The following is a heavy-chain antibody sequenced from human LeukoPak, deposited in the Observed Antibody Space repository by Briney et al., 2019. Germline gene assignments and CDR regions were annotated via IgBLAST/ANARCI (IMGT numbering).Heavy chain of an antibody. D-gene: IGHD2-15*01. J-gene: IGHJ5*02. CDR1: GYTFTSYD. Sequence: ASVKVSCKASGYTFTSYDINWVRQATGQGLEWMGWMNPNSGNTGYAQKFQGRVTMTRDTSTSTVYMELSSLRSEDTAMYYCARDRVVADLNWFDPWGQGTLVTVSS. V-gene: IGHV1-8*01. CDR2: MNPNSGNT. CDR3: ARDRVVADLNWFDP.